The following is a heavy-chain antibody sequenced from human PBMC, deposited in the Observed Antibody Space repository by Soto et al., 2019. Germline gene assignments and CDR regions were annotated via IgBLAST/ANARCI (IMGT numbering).Heavy chain of an antibody. D-gene: IGHD6-13*01. CDR3: ARYSAGSFCNYAMDV. V-gene: IGHV1-69*01. Sequence: QVQLVQSGAEVKKPGSSVKVSCKASGGTFTNSAFNWVRQAPGQGLEWMGGIIPLFDTTNSAQNFQGRVTFTADDSTSTAYMELSGLRSEDTAAYYCARYSAGSFCNYAMDVWGQGTTVTVSS. J-gene: IGHJ6*02. CDR2: IIPLFDTT. CDR1: GGTFTNSA.